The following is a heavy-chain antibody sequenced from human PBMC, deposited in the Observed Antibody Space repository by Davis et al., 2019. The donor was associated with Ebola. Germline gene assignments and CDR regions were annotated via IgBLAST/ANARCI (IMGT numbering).Heavy chain of an antibody. CDR2: ISSDKSNK. J-gene: IGHJ4*02. CDR3: AKARGYFDY. V-gene: IGHV3-30*18. CDR1: GFTFIAYD. Sequence: GESLKISCTASGFTFIAYDMHWVRQAPGKRLEWVALISSDKSNKYYADSVKGRFTISRDNSKSTLYLQMNSLRAEDTAVYYCAKARGYFDYWGQGTLVTVSS.